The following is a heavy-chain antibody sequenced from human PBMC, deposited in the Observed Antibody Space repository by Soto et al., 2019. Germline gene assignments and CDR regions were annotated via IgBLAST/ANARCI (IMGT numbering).Heavy chain of an antibody. Sequence: GGSLRLSCAASGFTFSDHYMDWVRQAPGKGLEWVGRTGNKANSYTTEYAASVKGRFTISRDDSKNSLYLQMNSLKTEDTAVYYCARGVLLNYYDCSGYYFDYWGQGTLVTVSS. V-gene: IGHV3-72*01. CDR2: TGNKANSYTT. D-gene: IGHD3-22*01. CDR3: ARGVLLNYYDCSGYYFDY. CDR1: GFTFSDHY. J-gene: IGHJ4*02.